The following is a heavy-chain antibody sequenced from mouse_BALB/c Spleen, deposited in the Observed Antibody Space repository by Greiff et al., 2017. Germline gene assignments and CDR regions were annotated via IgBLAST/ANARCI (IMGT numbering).Heavy chain of an antibody. CDR3: ARHAIYDGYFSAWFAY. V-gene: IGHV5-12-2*01. D-gene: IGHD2-3*01. CDR1: GFTFSSYT. J-gene: IGHJ3*01. CDR2: ISNGGGST. Sequence: EVQVVESGGGLVQPGGSLKLSCAASGFTFSSYTMSWVRQTPEKRLEWVAYISNGGGSTYYPDTVKGRFTISRDNAKNTLYLQMSSLKSEDTAMYYCARHAIYDGYFSAWFAYWGQGTLVTVSA.